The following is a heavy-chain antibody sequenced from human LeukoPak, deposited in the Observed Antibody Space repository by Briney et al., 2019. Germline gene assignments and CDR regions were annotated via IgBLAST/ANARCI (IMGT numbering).Heavy chain of an antibody. J-gene: IGHJ4*02. Sequence: GGSLRLSCAASGFTFSSYAMSWVRQAPGKGLEWVSAISGSGGSTYYADSVKGRFTISRDNSKNTLYLQMNSLRAEDTAVYYCAKDSYGDYDVSPFDYWGQGTLVTVSS. V-gene: IGHV3-23*01. CDR3: AKDSYGDYDVSPFDY. CDR2: ISGSGGST. D-gene: IGHD4-17*01. CDR1: GFTFSSYA.